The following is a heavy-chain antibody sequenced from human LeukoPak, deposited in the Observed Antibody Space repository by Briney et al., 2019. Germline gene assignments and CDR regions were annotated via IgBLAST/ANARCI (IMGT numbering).Heavy chain of an antibody. CDR2: IYYSGST. CDR3: ARDNLGYCSGGSCYSDWFDP. J-gene: IGHJ5*02. V-gene: IGHV4-59*01. CDR1: GGSISIYY. D-gene: IGHD2-15*01. Sequence: SETLSLTCTVSGGSISIYYWSWIRQPPGEGLEWVGHIYYSGSTDYNPSLKSRVTISVDTSKNQFSLKLSSVTAADTAVYYCARDNLGYCSGGSCYSDWFDPWGQGTLVTVSS.